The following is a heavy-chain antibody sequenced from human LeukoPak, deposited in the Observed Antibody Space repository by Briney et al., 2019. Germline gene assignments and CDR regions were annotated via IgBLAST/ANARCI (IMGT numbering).Heavy chain of an antibody. D-gene: IGHD3-10*01. V-gene: IGHV4-39*01. Sequence: KPSETLSLTRTVSGGPISSSSNFCGWIRQPPGEGLEWIGSVYYTGSTYYNPSLKSRVTISIDTSKNQFSLYLSSVTAADTAVYYCARLGRYYGSGSCHDAFDLWGQGTMLTVSS. CDR2: VYYTGST. CDR3: ARLGRYYGSGSCHDAFDL. CDR1: GGPISSSSNF. J-gene: IGHJ3*01.